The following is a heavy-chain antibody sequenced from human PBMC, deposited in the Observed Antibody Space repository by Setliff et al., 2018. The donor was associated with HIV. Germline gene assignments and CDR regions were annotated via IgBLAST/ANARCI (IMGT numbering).Heavy chain of an antibody. Sequence: ASVKVSCKTSGYDFRRYGIAWVRQVPGHGLEWMGWISPQNGKTKYAQRFQGRVSMTTDTSTNTVYMEMLGLTSQDTAVYYCVRDRETVSISGVAVPYFDYWGQGTQVTVSRDDSQNSLYLQMNSLKTEDTAVYYCVRVISGGAFDIRGQGTKVTVSS. V-gene: IGHV1-18*01. CDR2: ISPQNGKT. J-gene: IGHJ3*02. CDR3: VRDRETVSISGVAVPYFDYWGQGTQVTVSRDDSQNSLYLQMNSLKTEDTAVYYCVRVISGGAFDI. D-gene: IGHD3-3*01. CDR1: GYDFRRYG.